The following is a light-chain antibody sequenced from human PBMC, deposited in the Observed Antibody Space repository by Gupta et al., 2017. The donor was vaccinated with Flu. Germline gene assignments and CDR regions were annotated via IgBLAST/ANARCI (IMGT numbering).Light chain of an antibody. Sequence: QSALTPPASVSGSPGQSITISCTGTTIYVGGYDYVSWFQQHPGKAPKLMIYEVSNRPSGGSSRFAGSKSGNEASLTISGMQAEDEADYYYCSSFTSTNTWVFGGGTKLTVL. CDR1: TIYVGGYDY. CDR2: EVS. J-gene: IGLJ3*02. V-gene: IGLV2-14*01. CDR3: SSFTSTNTWV.